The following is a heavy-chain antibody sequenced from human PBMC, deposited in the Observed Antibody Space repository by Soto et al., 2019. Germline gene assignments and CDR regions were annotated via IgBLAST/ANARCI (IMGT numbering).Heavy chain of an antibody. V-gene: IGHV5-51*01. CDR2: IYPGDSDT. D-gene: IGHD6-13*01. J-gene: IGHJ4*02. CDR1: GYSFTSYW. CDR3: ARRLSSSWYGDYFDY. Sequence: GESLKISCKGTGYSFTSYWIGWVRQMPGKGLEWMGIIYPGDSDTRYSPSFQGQVTISADKSISTAYLQWSSLKASDTAMYYCARRLSSSWYGDYFDYWGQGTLVTVSS.